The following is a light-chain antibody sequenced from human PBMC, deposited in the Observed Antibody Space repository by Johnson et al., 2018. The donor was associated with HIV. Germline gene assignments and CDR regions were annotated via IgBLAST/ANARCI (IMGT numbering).Light chain of an antibody. Sequence: QSVLTQPPSVSAAPGQKVTISCSGSSSNIGKNYVSWYQQVPGTAPKLIIYDNNRRPSGIPDRFSGSKSGTSATLGITGLQTGDEADYYCGTWDSSLSAYVFGTGTKVTVL. V-gene: IGLV1-51*01. CDR1: SSNIGKNY. J-gene: IGLJ1*01. CDR2: DNN. CDR3: GTWDSSLSAYV.